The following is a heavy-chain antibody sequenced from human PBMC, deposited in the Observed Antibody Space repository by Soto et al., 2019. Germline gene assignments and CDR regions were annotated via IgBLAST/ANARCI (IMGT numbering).Heavy chain of an antibody. J-gene: IGHJ6*02. Sequence: SETLSLTCTVSGGSISSSSYYWGWIRQPPGKGLEWIGSIYYSGSTYYNPSLKSRVTISVDTSKNQFSLKLSSVTAADTAVYYCARLDTMVRGVIITDYYYGMDVWGQGTKVTVSS. D-gene: IGHD3-10*01. CDR3: ARLDTMVRGVIITDYYYGMDV. CDR1: GGSISSSSYY. V-gene: IGHV4-39*01. CDR2: IYYSGST.